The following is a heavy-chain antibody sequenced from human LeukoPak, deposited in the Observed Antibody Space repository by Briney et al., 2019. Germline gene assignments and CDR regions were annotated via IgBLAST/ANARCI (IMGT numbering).Heavy chain of an antibody. CDR3: ARIAGGLYFYYYYMDV. V-gene: IGHV4-39*07. D-gene: IGHD3-16*01. J-gene: IGHJ6*03. CDR2: KYYRGST. CDR1: GGSISSSYY. Sequence: SETLSLTCTVSGGSISSSYYWGWIRQPPGKGLEWIGNKYYRGSTYYNPSLKSRVTISVDTSKNQFSLNLTSVTAADTAVYYCARIAGGLYFYYYYMDVWGKGTTVTVSS.